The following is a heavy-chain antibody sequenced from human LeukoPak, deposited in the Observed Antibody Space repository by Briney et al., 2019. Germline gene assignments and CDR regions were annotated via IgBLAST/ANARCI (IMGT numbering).Heavy chain of an antibody. V-gene: IGHV3-23*01. D-gene: IGHD3-22*01. Sequence: GGSLRLSCAASGFTFSSYAMSWVRQAPGKGPEWVSAISGSGGSTYYADSVKGRFTISRDNSKDTLYLQMNSLRAEDTAVYYCAKDFNYYDSSGNPSPFDYWGQGTLVTVSS. J-gene: IGHJ4*02. CDR2: ISGSGGST. CDR1: GFTFSSYA. CDR3: AKDFNYYDSSGNPSPFDY.